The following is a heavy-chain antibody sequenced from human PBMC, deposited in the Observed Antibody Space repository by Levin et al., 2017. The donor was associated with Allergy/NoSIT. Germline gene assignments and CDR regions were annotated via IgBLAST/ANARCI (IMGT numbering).Heavy chain of an antibody. V-gene: IGHV3-73*01. Sequence: GGSLRLSCAASGFTFSGSAMHWVRQASGKGLEWVGRIRSKANIYATAYAASVKGRFTISRDDSKNTAYVQMKSLKTEDTAVYYCTRTLGENMVRGVTGMDVWGRGTTVTVSS. CDR3: TRTLGENMVRGVTGMDV. D-gene: IGHD3-10*01. CDR2: IRSKANIYAT. J-gene: IGHJ6*03. CDR1: GFTFSGSA.